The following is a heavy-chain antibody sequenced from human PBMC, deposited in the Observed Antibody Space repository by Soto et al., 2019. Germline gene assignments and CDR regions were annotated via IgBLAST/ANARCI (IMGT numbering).Heavy chain of an antibody. D-gene: IGHD3-22*01. CDR3: ARSSYHSSGYYYSNDY. CDR1: GYTFTSYD. V-gene: IGHV1-8*01. Sequence: ASVKVSCKASGYTFTSYDINWVRQATGQGLEWMGWMNPNSGNTGYAQKFQGRVTMTRNTSISTAYMELSSLRSEDTAVYYCARSSYHSSGYYYSNDYWGQGTLVTVYS. CDR2: MNPNSGNT. J-gene: IGHJ4*02.